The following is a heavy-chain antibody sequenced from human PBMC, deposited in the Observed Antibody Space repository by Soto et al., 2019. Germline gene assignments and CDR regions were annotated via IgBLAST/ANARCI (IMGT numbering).Heavy chain of an antibody. D-gene: IGHD2-15*01. CDR1: GFSFSNYA. CDR3: AKRDVSGGSRGAACDY. V-gene: IGHV3-23*01. CDR2: ISSSGGTT. Sequence: EVHLLDSGGGLAQPGGCLRLSCAASGFSFSNYAMTWVRQTPGKGLEWVSSISSSGGTTYYADSVKGRFTISRDNSKKTMFLQMDSLRAEDAAIYYCAKRDVSGGSRGAACDYWGPGTLVTVSS. J-gene: IGHJ4*01.